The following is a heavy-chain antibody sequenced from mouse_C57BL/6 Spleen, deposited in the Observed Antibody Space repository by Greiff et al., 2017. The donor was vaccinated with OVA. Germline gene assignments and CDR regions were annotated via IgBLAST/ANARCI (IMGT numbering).Heavy chain of an antibody. Sequence: VQLKESGPELVKPGASVKISCKASGYAFSSSWMNWVKQRPGKGLEWIGRIYPGDGDTNYNGKFKGKATLTADKSSSTAYMQLSSLTSEDSAVYFCARGIYYDYDGAMDYWGQGTSVTVSS. V-gene: IGHV1-82*01. D-gene: IGHD2-4*01. CDR3: ARGIYYDYDGAMDY. CDR1: GYAFSSSW. CDR2: IYPGDGDT. J-gene: IGHJ4*01.